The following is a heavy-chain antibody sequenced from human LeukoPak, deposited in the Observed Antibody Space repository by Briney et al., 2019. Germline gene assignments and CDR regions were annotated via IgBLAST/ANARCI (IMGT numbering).Heavy chain of an antibody. CDR1: GGSFSGYY. J-gene: IGHJ6*02. D-gene: IGHD4-17*01. Sequence: SETLSLTCAAYGGSFSGYYWSWIRQPPGKGLEWIGEINHSGSTNYNPSLKSRVTISVDTSKNQFSLKLSSVTAADTAVYYCASTVYGDYVNDYYYYGMDVWGQGTTVTVSS. CDR3: ASTVYGDYVNDYYYYGMDV. V-gene: IGHV4-34*01. CDR2: INHSGST.